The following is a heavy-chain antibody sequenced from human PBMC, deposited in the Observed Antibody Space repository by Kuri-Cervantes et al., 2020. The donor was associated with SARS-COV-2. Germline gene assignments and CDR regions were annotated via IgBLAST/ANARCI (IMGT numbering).Heavy chain of an antibody. CDR1: GFTFSSYA. Sequence: GGSLRLSCAASGFTFSSYAMSWVRQAPGKGLEWVSAISGSGGSTYYADSVKGRFTISRDNSKNTLYLQMNSLRAEDTAVYYCAKVGLAQNDFWSGYYTGWGQGTLVTVSS. J-gene: IGHJ4*02. D-gene: IGHD3-3*01. CDR2: ISGSGGST. CDR3: AKVGLAQNDFWSGYYTG. V-gene: IGHV3-23*01.